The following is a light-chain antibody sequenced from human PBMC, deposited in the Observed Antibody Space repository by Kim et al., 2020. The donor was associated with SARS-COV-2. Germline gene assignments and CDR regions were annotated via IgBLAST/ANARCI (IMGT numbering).Light chain of an antibody. CDR3: QSADSSGTYVV. CDR1: ALPKQY. V-gene: IGLV3-25*03. J-gene: IGLJ2*01. Sequence: SPGQTARITCSGDALPKQYAYWYQQKPGQAPVLVIYKDSERPSGSPERFSGSSSGTTVTLTISGVQAEDEADYYCQSADSSGTYVVFGGGTQLTVL. CDR2: KDS.